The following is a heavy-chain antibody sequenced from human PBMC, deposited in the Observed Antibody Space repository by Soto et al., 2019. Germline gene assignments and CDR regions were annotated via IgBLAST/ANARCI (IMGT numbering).Heavy chain of an antibody. CDR2: ISTYNDDT. V-gene: IGHV1-18*01. Sequence: GASVKVSCKASGYTFTRSGISWVRQAPGQGLEWMGWISTYNDDTNYAQTFQGRVTMTTDTSTSTVHMEVRSLRSDDTAVYYCAREGVAPYCYYGTDVWGQGTPVTVSS. CDR1: GYTFTRSG. D-gene: IGHD2-15*01. CDR3: AREGVAPYCYYGTDV. J-gene: IGHJ6*02.